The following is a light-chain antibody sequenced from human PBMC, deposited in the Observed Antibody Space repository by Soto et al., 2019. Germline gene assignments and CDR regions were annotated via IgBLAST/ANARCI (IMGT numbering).Light chain of an antibody. V-gene: IGKV1-5*03. Sequence: DIQMTKSPATLSVSVVDRVTITCRASQTISIWLAWYQQKPGKAPKLLIYKASTLKSGVPSRFSGSGSGTDYTLTISSLQPEDFATYYCQKYDSYPITCGKGPRRAIK. CDR1: QTISIW. J-gene: IGKJ5*01. CDR2: KAS. CDR3: QKYDSYPIT.